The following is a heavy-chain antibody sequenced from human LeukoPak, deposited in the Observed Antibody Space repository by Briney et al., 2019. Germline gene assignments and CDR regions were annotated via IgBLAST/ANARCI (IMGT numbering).Heavy chain of an antibody. J-gene: IGHJ4*02. V-gene: IGHV3-9*01. CDR1: GFTFDPYA. CDR2: ISWNSGSI. CDR3: ARLYSGSYGGFDY. D-gene: IGHD1-26*01. Sequence: GGSLRLSCAASGFTFDPYAMHWVRQAPGKGLEWVSGISWNSGSIGYADSVKRRFTISRDNAKNSMYQLMNRLRNEDTAVYYCARLYSGSYGGFDYWGQGTLVTVSS.